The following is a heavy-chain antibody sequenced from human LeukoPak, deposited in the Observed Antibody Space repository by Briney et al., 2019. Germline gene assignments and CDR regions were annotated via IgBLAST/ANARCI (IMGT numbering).Heavy chain of an antibody. J-gene: IGHJ4*02. V-gene: IGHV3-23*01. Sequence: GGSLRLSCAASGFTFSSYAMTWVRQAPGKGLEWVSDISVSGGNTYYADSVQGRFIISRDNSKNTLNLQMNSLRVEDTAVYYCAKGASGSYRTPYDYWGQGSLVTVSS. CDR2: ISVSGGNT. CDR1: GFTFSSYA. CDR3: AKGASGSYRTPYDY. D-gene: IGHD1-26*01.